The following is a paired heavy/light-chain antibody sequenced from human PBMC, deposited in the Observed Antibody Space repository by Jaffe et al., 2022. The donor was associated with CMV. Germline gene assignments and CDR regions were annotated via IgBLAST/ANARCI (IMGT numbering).Light chain of an antibody. V-gene: IGKV1-39*01. CDR2: AAS. CDR3: QQSYGTPFIT. J-gene: IGKJ4*01. Sequence: DIQMTQSPSSLSASIGDRVTITCRASQSISNYLNWYQQGPGKAPRLLIYAASYLPLGVPSRFSGSGSGTDFTLTISSLQPEDFATYYCQQSYGTPFITFGGGTKV. CDR1: QSISNY.
Heavy chain of an antibody. V-gene: IGHV3-23*01. J-gene: IGHJ4*02. CDR3: ATSVHTSSWRFDY. CDR1: GFTLDAYA. Sequence: EVQLFDSGGALVQPGGSLRLSCEVSGFTLDAYAMIWVRQAPGKGLEWVAGFRDGGDETYYADSAKGRFTISGDNSKNKLYLQMNSLRTEDTAVYYCATSVHTSSWRFDYWGQGTLVTVSA. D-gene: IGHD3-10*01. CDR2: FRDGGDET.